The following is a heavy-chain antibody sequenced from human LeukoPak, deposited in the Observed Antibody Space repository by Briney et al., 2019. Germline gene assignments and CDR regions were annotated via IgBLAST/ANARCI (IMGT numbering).Heavy chain of an antibody. CDR2: LYSNGNR. Sequence: PGGSLRLSCAASGFIVSRDYMGWVRQAPGRGLEWVSVLYSNGNRHYADSVRGRFTISRDNADNSLYLEMNSLRPEDTAIYYCAGNFYDVSSGYPTFDYWGQGALVTVSS. CDR1: GFIVSRDY. V-gene: IGHV3-53*01. D-gene: IGHD3-22*01. CDR3: AGNFYDVSSGYPTFDY. J-gene: IGHJ4*02.